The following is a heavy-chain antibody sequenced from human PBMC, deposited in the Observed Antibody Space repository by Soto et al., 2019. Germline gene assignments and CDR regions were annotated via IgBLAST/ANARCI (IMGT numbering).Heavy chain of an antibody. V-gene: IGHV4-34*01. D-gene: IGHD3-22*01. CDR1: GGSFSGYY. Sequence: SETLSLTCAVEGGSFSGYYWSWIRQPPGKGLEWIGEINHSGSTNYNPSLKSRVTISVDTSKNQFSLKLSSVTAADTAVYYCAGEWYYYDSSGYHTLGSMDVWGQGTTVTVSS. J-gene: IGHJ6*02. CDR2: INHSGST. CDR3: AGEWYYYDSSGYHTLGSMDV.